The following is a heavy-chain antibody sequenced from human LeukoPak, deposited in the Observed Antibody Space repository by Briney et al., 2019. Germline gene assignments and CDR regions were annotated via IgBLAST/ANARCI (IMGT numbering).Heavy chain of an antibody. J-gene: IGHJ6*02. Sequence: SETLSLTCTVSGGSISSYYWSWIRQSPGQGLEWIGYIYYSGSTNCNPSLKSRVTISVDTSKNQVSLKLSSVTAADTAVYYCARGLGYCSSTSCSYYYGMDVWGQGTTVTVSS. D-gene: IGHD2-2*01. CDR1: GGSISSYY. V-gene: IGHV4-59*01. CDR2: IYYSGST. CDR3: ARGLGYCSSTSCSYYYGMDV.